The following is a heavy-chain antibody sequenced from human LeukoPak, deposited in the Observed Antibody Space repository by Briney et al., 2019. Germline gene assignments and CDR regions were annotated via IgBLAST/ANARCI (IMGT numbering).Heavy chain of an antibody. J-gene: IGHJ4*02. V-gene: IGHV3-23*01. D-gene: IGHD5-24*01. Sequence: PGGSLRLSCAASGFTFSSFGMSWVRQAPGKGLEGVSAISGSGVSTYYADSVKGRFTISRDNAKNSLYLLMNSLRAEDTALYYCARESHNYVVDSWGQGTLVTVSS. CDR2: ISGSGVST. CDR1: GFTFSSFG. CDR3: ARESHNYVVDS.